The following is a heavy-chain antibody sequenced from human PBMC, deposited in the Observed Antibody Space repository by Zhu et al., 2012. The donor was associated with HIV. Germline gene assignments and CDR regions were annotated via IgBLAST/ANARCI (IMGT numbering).Heavy chain of an antibody. Sequence: VQLLESGGGLVQPGGSLRLSCSASGFTFNTYAMNWVRQAPGKGLEWVSAISGDGGGTHYTETVKGRFTISRDNSKNTLYLQMNSLRAEDTAVYFCAKDLDYYGSGGNSYMDVWGKGTTVSVS. CDR3: AKDLDYYGSGGNSYMDV. J-gene: IGHJ6*03. CDR1: GFTFNTYA. V-gene: IGHV3-23*01. D-gene: IGHD3-10*01. CDR2: ISGDGGGT.